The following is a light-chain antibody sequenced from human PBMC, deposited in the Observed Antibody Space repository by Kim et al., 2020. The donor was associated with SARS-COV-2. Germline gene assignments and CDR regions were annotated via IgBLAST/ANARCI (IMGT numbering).Light chain of an antibody. Sequence: KRVTISLFGSNPNIGGNIGDWDQHPPGTAPQLRIHDNYQPPSGVPDRFSASKSGTAASLAISGLQSADEADYYCAAWDDGLSAYVVGGGTKVTVL. CDR1: NPNIGGNI. J-gene: IGLJ1*01. CDR2: DNY. CDR3: AAWDDGLSAYV. V-gene: IGLV1-44*01.